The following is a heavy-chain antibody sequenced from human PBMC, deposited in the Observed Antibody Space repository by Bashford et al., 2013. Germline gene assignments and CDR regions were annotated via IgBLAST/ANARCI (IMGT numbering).Heavy chain of an antibody. D-gene: IGHD3-10*01. V-gene: IGHV1-69*13. J-gene: IGHJ4*02. Sequence: SVKVSCKASGGTFSSYAISWVRQAPGQGLEWMGGIIPIFGTANYAQKFQGRVTITADESTSTAYMELSSLRSEDTAVYYCARDLRAARFGELFDYWGQGTLVTVSS. CDR3: ARDLRAARFGELFDY. CDR2: IIPIFGTA. CDR1: GGTFSSYA.